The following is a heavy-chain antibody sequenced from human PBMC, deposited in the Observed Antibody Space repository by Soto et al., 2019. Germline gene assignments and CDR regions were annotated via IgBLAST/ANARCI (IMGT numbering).Heavy chain of an antibody. CDR2: IYYSGST. CDR1: GGSISSGDYY. CDR3: VRDRLRDFWSGYYAPN. D-gene: IGHD3-3*01. J-gene: IGHJ4*02. Sequence: SETLSLTCTVSGGSISSGDYYWSWIRQPPGKGLEWIGYIYYSGSTYYNPSLKSRVTISVDTSKNQFSLKLSSVTAADTAVYYCVRDRLRDFWSGYYAPNRGQGTLVTVSS. V-gene: IGHV4-30-4*01.